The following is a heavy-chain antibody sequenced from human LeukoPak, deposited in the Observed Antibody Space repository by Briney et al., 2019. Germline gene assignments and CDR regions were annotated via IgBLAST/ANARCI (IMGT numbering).Heavy chain of an antibody. CDR3: AKDPDYYDSSGYTN. CDR1: GFTFSSYE. CDR2: ISSSGSTI. Sequence: PGGSLRLSCAASGFTFSSYEMNWVRQAPGKGLEWVSYISSSGSTIYYADSVKGRSTISRDNAKNSLYLQMNSLRAEDTALYYCAKDPDYYDSSGYTNWGQGTLVTVSS. V-gene: IGHV3-48*03. D-gene: IGHD3-22*01. J-gene: IGHJ4*02.